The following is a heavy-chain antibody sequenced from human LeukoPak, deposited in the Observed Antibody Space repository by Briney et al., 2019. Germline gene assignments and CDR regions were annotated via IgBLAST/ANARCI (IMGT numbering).Heavy chain of an antibody. CDR3: ARRVGPVTYYDFWSGYTNPPIDAFDI. D-gene: IGHD3-3*01. J-gene: IGHJ3*02. V-gene: IGHV3-48*04. Sequence: GGSLRLSCAASGFTLRSYTMNWVRQAPGKGLEWVSYISSSSSTIYYADSVKGRFTISRDNAKNSLYLQMNSLRAEDTAVYYCARRVGPVTYYDFWSGYTNPPIDAFDIWGQGTMVTVSS. CDR1: GFTLRSYT. CDR2: ISSSSSTI.